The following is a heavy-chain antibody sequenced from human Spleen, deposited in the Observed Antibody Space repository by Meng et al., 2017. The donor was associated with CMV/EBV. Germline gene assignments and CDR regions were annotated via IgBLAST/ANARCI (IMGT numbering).Heavy chain of an antibody. CDR1: GFTFSRYT. J-gene: IGHJ6*02. CDR3: ARGRYYDFWSGPLEDYYGMDV. D-gene: IGHD3-3*01. Sequence: GESLKISCAASGFTFSRYTMNWVRQAPGKGLEWVSSISGSSSFIYYADSVMGRFTISRDNAKNSLYLQMNSLRAEDTAVYYCARGRYYDFWSGPLEDYYGMDVWGQGTTVTVSS. CDR2: ISGSSSFI. V-gene: IGHV3-21*01.